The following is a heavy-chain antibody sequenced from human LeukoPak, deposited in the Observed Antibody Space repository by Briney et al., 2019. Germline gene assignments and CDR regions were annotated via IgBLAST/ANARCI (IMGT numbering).Heavy chain of an antibody. CDR3: ARDRQDYYDSSGYFDN. D-gene: IGHD3-22*01. CDR1: GYTFTNYG. V-gene: IGHV1-18*01. J-gene: IGHJ4*02. Sequence: VASVKVSCKASGYTFTNYGISWVRQAPGQGLQWMGWISAKNGNTKYAEKFQGRGTMTTDTSTNTAYMELRSLRSDDTAAYYCARDRQDYYDSSGYFDNWGQGTLVTVSS. CDR2: ISAKNGNT.